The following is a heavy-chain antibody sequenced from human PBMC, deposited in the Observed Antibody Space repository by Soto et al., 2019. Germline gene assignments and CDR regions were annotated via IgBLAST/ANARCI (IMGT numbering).Heavy chain of an antibody. V-gene: IGHV4-30-4*01. CDR3: ARSIAPMPTVTLYVFDI. CDR2: IYYSGST. J-gene: IGHJ3*02. CDR1: GGSISSGDFY. Sequence: QVQLQESGPGLVKPSQTLSLTCTVSGGSISSGDFYWTWIRQPPGKGLEWIGYIYYSGSTYYNPSLTSRITISVDTSKNQFSLRLNSVTAADTAVYYCARSIAPMPTVTLYVFDIWGQGTMVTVSS. D-gene: IGHD4-17*01.